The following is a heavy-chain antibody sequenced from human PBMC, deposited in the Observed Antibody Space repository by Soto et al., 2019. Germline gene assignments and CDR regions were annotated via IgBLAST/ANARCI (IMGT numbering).Heavy chain of an antibody. CDR2: IIPIFGTA. J-gene: IGHJ4*02. D-gene: IGHD2-15*01. CDR1: GGTFSSYA. Sequence: GASVKVSCKASGGTFSSYAISWVRQAPGQGLEWMGGIIPIFGTANYAQKFQGRVTITTDESTSTAYMELSSLRSEDTAVYYCARALGRDGYSGTFDYWGQGTLVTVSS. CDR3: ARALGRDGYSGTFDY. V-gene: IGHV1-69*05.